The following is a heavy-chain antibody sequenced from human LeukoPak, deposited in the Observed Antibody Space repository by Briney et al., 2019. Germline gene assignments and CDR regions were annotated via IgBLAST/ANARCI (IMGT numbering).Heavy chain of an antibody. D-gene: IGHD3-10*01. Sequence: PGGSLRLSCAASGFTFSSYWMHWVRQAPGKGLVWVSRINSDGSSTSYADSVKGRFTISRDNAKNTLYLQMNSLRAEDTAAYYCARVGWFVAFDIWGQGTMVTVSS. CDR1: GFTFSSYW. CDR3: ARVGWFVAFDI. CDR2: INSDGSST. V-gene: IGHV3-74*01. J-gene: IGHJ3*02.